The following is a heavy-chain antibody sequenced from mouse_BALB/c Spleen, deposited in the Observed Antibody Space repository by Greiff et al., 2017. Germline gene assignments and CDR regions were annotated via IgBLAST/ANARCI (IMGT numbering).Heavy chain of an antibody. J-gene: IGHJ3*01. V-gene: IGHV14-3*02. CDR2: IDPANGNT. CDR3: ARSSSSYVGFAY. D-gene: IGHD1-1*01. CDR1: GFNIKDTY. Sequence: EVQLQQSGAELVKPGASVKLSCTASGFNIKDTYMHWVKQRPEQGLEWIGRIDPANGNTKYDPKFQGKATITADTSSNTAYLQLSSLTSEDTAVYYGARSSSSYVGFAYWGQGTLVTVSA.